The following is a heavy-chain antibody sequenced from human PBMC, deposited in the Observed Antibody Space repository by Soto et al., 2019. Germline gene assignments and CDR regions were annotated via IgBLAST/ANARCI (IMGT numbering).Heavy chain of an antibody. V-gene: IGHV1-8*01. Sequence: ASVKVSCKASGYTFTSYDINWVRQATGQGLEWMGWMNPNSGNTGYAQKFQGRVTMTRNTSISTAYMELSSLRSEDTAVYYCASEGHYYDSSGYYGAWNWGQGTLVTVSS. J-gene: IGHJ4*02. CDR3: ASEGHYYDSSGYYGAWN. CDR1: GYTFTSYD. CDR2: MNPNSGNT. D-gene: IGHD3-22*01.